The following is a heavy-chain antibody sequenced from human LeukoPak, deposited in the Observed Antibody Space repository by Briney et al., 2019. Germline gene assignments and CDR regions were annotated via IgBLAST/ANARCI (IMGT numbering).Heavy chain of an antibody. CDR3: ARGGSSWQSFDY. J-gene: IGHJ4*02. V-gene: IGHV4-4*07. Sequence: SETLSLTCTVSGGSISSYYWSWIRHAAGKGLQWIGRIYTSGSTDYNPSLKTRLTMSVDTSKNQFSLKLSSVTAADTAVYYCARGGSSWQSFDYWGQGTLVTVSS. CDR1: GGSISSYY. D-gene: IGHD6-13*01. CDR2: IYTSGST.